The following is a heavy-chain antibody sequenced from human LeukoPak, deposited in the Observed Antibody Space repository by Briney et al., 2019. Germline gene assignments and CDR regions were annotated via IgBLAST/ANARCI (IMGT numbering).Heavy chain of an antibody. Sequence: GRSLRLSCAASGFTLSYYGMHWVRQAPGKGLEWVALIWSDGSNENYADSVKGRFTISRDTSRNTLYLQMHSLRAEDTAVYYCARDADTSGSYRYFDLWGRGTQVTVSS. V-gene: IGHV3-33*01. D-gene: IGHD3-22*01. CDR3: ARDADTSGSYRYFDL. CDR1: GFTLSYYG. J-gene: IGHJ2*01. CDR2: IWSDGSNE.